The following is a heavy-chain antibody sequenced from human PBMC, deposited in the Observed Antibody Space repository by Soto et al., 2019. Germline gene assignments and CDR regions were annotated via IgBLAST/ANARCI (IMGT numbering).Heavy chain of an antibody. Sequence: GGSLRLSCAASGFTFSSYSMNWVRQAPGKGLEWVSYISSSSSTIYYADSVKGRFTISRDNAKNSLYLQMNSLRAEDTAVYYCASGIAARPDPYYYYYMDVWGKGPRSPSP. J-gene: IGHJ6*03. V-gene: IGHV3-48*01. CDR3: ASGIAARPDPYYYYYMDV. CDR1: GFTFSSYS. CDR2: ISSSSSTI. D-gene: IGHD6-6*01.